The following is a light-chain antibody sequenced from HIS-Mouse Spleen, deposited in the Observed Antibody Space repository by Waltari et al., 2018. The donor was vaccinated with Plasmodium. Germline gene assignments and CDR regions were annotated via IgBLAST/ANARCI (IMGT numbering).Light chain of an antibody. CDR3: QQRSNWPSLT. J-gene: IGKJ4*01. CDR1: QSVSSY. CDR2: DAS. V-gene: IGKV3-11*01. Sequence: EIVFTQSPATLSLSPVERATLPCRASQSVSSYLAWYQQKPGQAPRLLIYDASNRATGIPARFSGSGSGTDFTLTISSLEPEDFAVYYCQQRSNWPSLTFGGGTKVEIK.